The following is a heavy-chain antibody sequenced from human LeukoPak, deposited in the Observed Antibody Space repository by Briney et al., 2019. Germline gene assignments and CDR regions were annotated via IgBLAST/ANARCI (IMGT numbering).Heavy chain of an antibody. D-gene: IGHD3-3*01. J-gene: IGHJ4*02. CDR2: ISSDGSIK. CDR3: VKEYHSRGFGAYFDY. Sequence: GGSLRLSCTASKFTFSHYGMQWIRQAPVKGLEWVAVISSDGSIKVYADSVKGRFTLSRDNSINTVDLQMNSLRAEDTAVYYCVKEYHSRGFGAYFDYWGQGTLVTVSS. CDR1: KFTFSHYG. V-gene: IGHV3-30*18.